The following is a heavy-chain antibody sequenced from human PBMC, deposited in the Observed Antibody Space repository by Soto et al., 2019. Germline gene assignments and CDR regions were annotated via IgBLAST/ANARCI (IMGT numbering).Heavy chain of an antibody. CDR3: ARVIGLRYFDWLRPTIAPLFDY. V-gene: IGHV4-30-4*01. D-gene: IGHD3-9*01. CDR2: IYYSGST. Sequence: PSETLSLTCTVSGGSSSSGDYYWSWIRQPPGKGLEWIGYIYYSGSTYYNPSLKSRVTISVDTSKNQFSLKLSSVTAADTAVYYCARVIGLRYFDWLRPTIAPLFDYWGQGTLVTVSS. CDR1: GGSSSSGDYY. J-gene: IGHJ4*02.